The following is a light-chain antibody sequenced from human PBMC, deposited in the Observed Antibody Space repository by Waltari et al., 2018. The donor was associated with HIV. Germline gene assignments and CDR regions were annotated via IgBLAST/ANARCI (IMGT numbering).Light chain of an antibody. CDR1: SSDVGGYDS. CDR2: EVI. Sequence: QSALTQPRSVSWSPGQSVTISCTGTSSDVGGYDSVSWYLQHPGKVPKLIIYEVIKRPSGVPDRFSGSKSGNTASLTISGLQTEDEADYFCCSYAGTSTYVLFGGGTKLTVL. J-gene: IGLJ3*02. CDR3: CSYAGTSTYVL. V-gene: IGLV2-11*01.